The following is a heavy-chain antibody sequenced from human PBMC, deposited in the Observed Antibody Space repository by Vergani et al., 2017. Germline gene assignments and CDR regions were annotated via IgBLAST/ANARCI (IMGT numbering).Heavy chain of an antibody. V-gene: IGHV1-18*01. D-gene: IGHD1-26*01. CDR2: ISAYNGNT. CDR3: ARGPWGATTTNYFDY. CDR1: GYTFTSYG. J-gene: IGHJ4*02. Sequence: QVQLVQSGAEVKKPGASVKVSCKASGYTFTSYGISWVRQAPGHGLEWMGWISAYNGNTNYAQKFQGRVTITADESTSTAYMELSSLRSEDTAVYYCARGPWGATTTNYFDYWGQGTLVTVSS.